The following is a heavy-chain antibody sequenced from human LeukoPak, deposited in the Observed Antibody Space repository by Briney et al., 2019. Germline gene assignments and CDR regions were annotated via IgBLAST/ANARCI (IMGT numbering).Heavy chain of an antibody. J-gene: IGHJ6*04. D-gene: IGHD6-19*01. Sequence: GRSLRLSCAASGFTFSSYGMHWVRQAPGKGLEGVAVISYDGSNKYYADSVKGRFTISRDNSKNTLYLQMNSLRAEDTAVYYCAKDRDSSGWYEDYYYGMDVWGKGTTVTVSS. CDR2: ISYDGSNK. CDR1: GFTFSSYG. V-gene: IGHV3-30*18. CDR3: AKDRDSSGWYEDYYYGMDV.